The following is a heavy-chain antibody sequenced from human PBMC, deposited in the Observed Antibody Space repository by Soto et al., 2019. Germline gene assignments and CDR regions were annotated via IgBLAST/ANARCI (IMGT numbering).Heavy chain of an antibody. Sequence: QITLKESGPTLVKPTQTLTLTCTFSGFSLSSTRVAVGWIRQPPGKALEWLALIYWDDDKRYISFLKSRLTITKDNSKNQVVLTMSNMDPVDTARYYCAHIVVAGLGYDFDYWGQGTLVTVSS. V-gene: IGHV2-5*02. J-gene: IGHJ4*02. CDR1: GFSLSSTRVA. CDR3: AHIVVAGLGYDFDY. D-gene: IGHD6-19*01. CDR2: IYWDDDK.